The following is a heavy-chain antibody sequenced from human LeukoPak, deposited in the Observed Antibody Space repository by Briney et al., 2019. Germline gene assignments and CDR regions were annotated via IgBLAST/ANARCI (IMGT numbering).Heavy chain of an antibody. Sequence: PGGSLRLSCAASGFTFSNYAMNWVRQAPGRGLEWVAVIWYDGSNKYYADSVKGRFTISRDNSKNTLYLQMNSLRAEDTAVYYCAREEGGSYYFDYWGQGTLVTVSS. CDR1: GFTFSNYA. CDR2: IWYDGSNK. J-gene: IGHJ4*02. D-gene: IGHD1-26*01. V-gene: IGHV3-33*08. CDR3: AREEGGSYYFDY.